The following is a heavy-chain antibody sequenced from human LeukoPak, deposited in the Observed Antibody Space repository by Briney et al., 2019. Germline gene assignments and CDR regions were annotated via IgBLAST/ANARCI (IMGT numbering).Heavy chain of an antibody. J-gene: IGHJ4*02. V-gene: IGHV3-23*01. CDR2: IGGSGGDT. D-gene: IGHD3-10*01. Sequence: PGGSLRLSCAASGFTLSRYAMSWVRQAPGKGLEWVSSIGGSGGDTYYADSVKGRFTISRDNAKNALYLQMNSLRAEDTAVYYCAKDLHYGSADYWGQGTLVTVSS. CDR1: GFTLSRYA. CDR3: AKDLHYGSADY.